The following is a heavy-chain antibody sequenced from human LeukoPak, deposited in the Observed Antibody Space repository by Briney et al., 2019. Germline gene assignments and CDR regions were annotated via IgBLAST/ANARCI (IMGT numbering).Heavy chain of an antibody. D-gene: IGHD1-26*01. CDR2: IYTSGST. J-gene: IGHJ4*02. Sequence: SETLSLTCTVSGGSISGYYWNWIRQPAGKGLEWIGRIYTSGSTHDNPSLKSRVTMSVDTSKNQVSLKVSSVTAADTAVYYCARQDSKVGAYTGPYHFDFWGQGTLVTVSS. CDR1: GGSISGYY. V-gene: IGHV4-4*07. CDR3: ARQDSKVGAYTGPYHFDF.